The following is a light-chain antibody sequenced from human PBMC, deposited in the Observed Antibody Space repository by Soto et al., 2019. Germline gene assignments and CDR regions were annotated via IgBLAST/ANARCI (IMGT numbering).Light chain of an antibody. Sequence: LTQPASVSGSPGQSITISCTGTSSDVGLYDYVSWYQQHPGKAPQLMIYAVSNRPSGVSNRFSASKSGNTASLFISGLQAEDEADYYCSSYTSDSSYVFGSGTKATVL. V-gene: IGLV2-14*01. CDR2: AVS. J-gene: IGLJ1*01. CDR1: SSDVGLYDY. CDR3: SSYTSDSSYV.